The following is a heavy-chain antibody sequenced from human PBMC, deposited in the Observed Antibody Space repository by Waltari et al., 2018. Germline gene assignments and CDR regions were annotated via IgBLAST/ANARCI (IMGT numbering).Heavy chain of an antibody. CDR1: GFTFSSYW. CDR2: IKQDGSEK. D-gene: IGHD3-10*01. V-gene: IGHV3-7*01. J-gene: IGHJ4*02. Sequence: EVQLVESGGGLVQPGGSLRLSCAASGFTFSSYWMSWVSQAPGKGLEWVANIKQDGSEKYYVDSVKGRFTISRDNAKNSLYLQMNSLRAEDTAVYYCARGRSYYYGSGSYEYYFDYWGQGTLVTVSS. CDR3: ARGRSYYYGSGSYEYYFDY.